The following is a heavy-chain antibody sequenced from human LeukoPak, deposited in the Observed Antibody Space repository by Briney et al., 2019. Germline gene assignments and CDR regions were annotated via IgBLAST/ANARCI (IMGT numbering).Heavy chain of an antibody. V-gene: IGHV1-46*01. D-gene: IGHD6-13*01. CDR1: GYTFTSYY. CDR3: ARAASSSWYDYNLDY. CDR2: INPSGGST. Sequence: ASVKVSCKASGYTFTSYYMHWVRQAPGQGLEWMGIINPSGGSTSYAQKFQGRVTMTRDTSTSTVYVELSSPRSEDTAVYYCARAASSSWYDYNLDYWGQGTLVTVSS. J-gene: IGHJ4*02.